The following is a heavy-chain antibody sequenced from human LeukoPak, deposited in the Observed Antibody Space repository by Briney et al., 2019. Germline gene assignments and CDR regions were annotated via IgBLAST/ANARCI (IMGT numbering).Heavy chain of an antibody. CDR3: ARQYCRGGSCYDY. CDR1: GYSFTNNW. J-gene: IGHJ4*02. Sequence: GESLKISCKGSGYSFTNNWIGCVRQMPGKGLEWMGIIYPGDSDTRYSPSFQGQVTISADKSISTAYLQWSSLKASDTAMYYCARQYCRGGSCYDYWGQGTLVTVSS. D-gene: IGHD2-15*01. CDR2: IYPGDSDT. V-gene: IGHV5-51*01.